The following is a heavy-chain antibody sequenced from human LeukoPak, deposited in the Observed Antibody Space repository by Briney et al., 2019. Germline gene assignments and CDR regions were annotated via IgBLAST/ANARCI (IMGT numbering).Heavy chain of an antibody. CDR3: ARDRRSSPYYYYGMDV. Sequence: SETLSLTCTVSGGSISSYYWSWVRQPPGKGLEWIGYIYYSGSTNYNPSLKSRVTISVDTSKNQSSLKLSSVTAADTAVYYCARDRRSSPYYYYGMDVWGKGTTVTVSS. CDR2: IYYSGST. CDR1: GGSISSYY. V-gene: IGHV4-59*01. D-gene: IGHD2-2*01. J-gene: IGHJ6*04.